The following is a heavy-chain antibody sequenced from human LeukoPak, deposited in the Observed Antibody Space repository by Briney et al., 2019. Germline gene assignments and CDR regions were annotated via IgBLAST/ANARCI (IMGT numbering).Heavy chain of an antibody. D-gene: IGHD1-1*01. CDR2: ISYDGSNK. V-gene: IGHV3-30*18. CDR3: AKDGTVHYYFDY. Sequence: PGGSLRLSCAASGFTFSSYGMHWVRQAPGKGLEWVAVISYDGSNKYYADSVKGRFTISRDNSKNTLYLHMNSLRAEDTAVYYCAKDGTVHYYFDYWGQGTLVTVSS. CDR1: GFTFSSYG. J-gene: IGHJ4*02.